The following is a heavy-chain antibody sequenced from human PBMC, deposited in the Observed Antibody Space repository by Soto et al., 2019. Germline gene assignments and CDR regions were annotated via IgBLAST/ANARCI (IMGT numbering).Heavy chain of an antibody. CDR3: AHIRSPIAVAGIFDY. J-gene: IGHJ4*02. Sequence: SGPTLVKPTQTLTLTCTFSGFSLSTSGVGVGWIRQPPGKALEWLALIYWDDDKRYSPSLKSRLTITKDTSKNQVVLTMTNMDPVDTATYYCAHIRSPIAVAGIFDYWGQGTLVTVSS. V-gene: IGHV2-5*02. CDR2: IYWDDDK. D-gene: IGHD6-19*01. CDR1: GFSLSTSGVG.